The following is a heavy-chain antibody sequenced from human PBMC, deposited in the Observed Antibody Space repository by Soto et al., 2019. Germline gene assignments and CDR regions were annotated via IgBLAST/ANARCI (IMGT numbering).Heavy chain of an antibody. Sequence: ASVKVSCKASGYTFTGYYMHWVRQAPGQGLEWMGWINPNSGGTNYAQKFQGWVTMTRDTSISTAYMELSRLRSDDTAVYYCARGDQLLLGGYYYYYMDVWGKGTTVTVSS. CDR1: GYTFTGYY. CDR2: INPNSGGT. J-gene: IGHJ6*03. D-gene: IGHD2-2*01. V-gene: IGHV1-2*04. CDR3: ARGDQLLLGGYYYYYMDV.